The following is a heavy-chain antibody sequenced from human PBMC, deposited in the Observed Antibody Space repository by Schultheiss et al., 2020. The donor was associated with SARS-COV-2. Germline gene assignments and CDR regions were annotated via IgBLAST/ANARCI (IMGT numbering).Heavy chain of an antibody. CDR1: GGSISSYY. Sequence: SETLSLTCTVSGGSISSYYWSWIRQPAGKGLEWIGRIYTSGSTNYNPSLKSRVTMSVDTSKNQFSLKLSSVTAADTAVYYCARGSPPLSSGSYFSYWGQGTLVTVSS. CDR2: IYTSGST. D-gene: IGHD1-26*01. V-gene: IGHV4-4*07. CDR3: ARGSPPLSSGSYFSY. J-gene: IGHJ4*02.